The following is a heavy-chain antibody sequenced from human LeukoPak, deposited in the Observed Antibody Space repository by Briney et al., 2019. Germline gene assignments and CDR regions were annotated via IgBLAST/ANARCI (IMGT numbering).Heavy chain of an antibody. V-gene: IGHV3-30*18. CDR3: AKGRDGYSYGVDY. Sequence: GGSLRLSCAASGFAFSSYGMHWVRQAPGKGLEWVAVISYDGSNKYYADSVKGRFTISRDNSKNTLYLQMNSLRAEDTAVYYCAKGRDGYSYGVDYWGQGTLVTVSS. J-gene: IGHJ4*02. CDR1: GFAFSSYG. D-gene: IGHD5-18*01. CDR2: ISYDGSNK.